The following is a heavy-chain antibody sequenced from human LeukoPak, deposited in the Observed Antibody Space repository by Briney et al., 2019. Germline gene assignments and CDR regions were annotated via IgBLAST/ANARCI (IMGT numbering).Heavy chain of an antibody. V-gene: IGHV3-48*01. Sequence: GGSLRLSCAASGFTFSSYSMNWVRQAPGKGLEWVSYISSSSSTIYYADSVKGRFTISRDNAKNSLYLQMNSLRAEDTAVYYCASGRGKYCSGGSCYPYYYYYYMDVWGKGTTVTVSS. CDR2: ISSSSSTI. CDR3: ASGRGKYCSGGSCYPYYYYYYMDV. D-gene: IGHD2-15*01. J-gene: IGHJ6*03. CDR1: GFTFSSYS.